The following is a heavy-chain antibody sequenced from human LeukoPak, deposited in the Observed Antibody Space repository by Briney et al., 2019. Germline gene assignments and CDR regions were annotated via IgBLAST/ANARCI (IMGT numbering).Heavy chain of an antibody. CDR3: ARQFGSRGPDDAFDI. CDR2: IYYSGST. J-gene: IGHJ3*02. CDR1: GGSISSSSYY. V-gene: IGHV4-39*01. D-gene: IGHD3-16*01. Sequence: SETLSLTRTVSGGSISSSSYYWGWIRQPPGKGLEWIGSIYYSGSTYYNPSLKSRVTISVDTSKNQFSLKLSSVTAADTAVYYCARQFGSRGPDDAFDIWGQGTMVTVSS.